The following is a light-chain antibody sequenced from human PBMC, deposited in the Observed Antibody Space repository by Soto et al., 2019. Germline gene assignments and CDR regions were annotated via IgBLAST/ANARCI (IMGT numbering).Light chain of an antibody. CDR1: SSDVGSYNF. Sequence: QSLLTRPASVSGSPGQSITISCTGTSSDVGSYNFVSWYQQHPGKAPKLMIYEASKRPSGVSNRFSGSKSGNTASLTISGLQPEDEADYYCCSYAGSSTYVFGAGTKVTVL. CDR2: EAS. CDR3: CSYAGSSTYV. V-gene: IGLV2-23*01. J-gene: IGLJ1*01.